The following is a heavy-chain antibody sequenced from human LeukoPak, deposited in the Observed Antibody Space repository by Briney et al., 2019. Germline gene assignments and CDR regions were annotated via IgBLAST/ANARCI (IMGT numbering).Heavy chain of an antibody. Sequence: PGRSLRLSCAASGFTFSSAWMSWVRQAPGKGLEWVGRIKSKGDGGTTEYAAPVKGRFTISRDDSKTTLYLQMNSLKIEDTAVYYCTSTFYFGSGSRYWGQGSLVTVSS. CDR2: IKSKGDGGTT. CDR1: GFTFSSAW. J-gene: IGHJ4*02. D-gene: IGHD3-10*01. V-gene: IGHV3-15*01. CDR3: TSTFYFGSGSRY.